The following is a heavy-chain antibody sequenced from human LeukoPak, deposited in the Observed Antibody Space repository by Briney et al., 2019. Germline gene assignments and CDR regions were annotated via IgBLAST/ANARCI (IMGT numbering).Heavy chain of an antibody. CDR2: IYYTGST. CDR1: GGSISSYY. D-gene: IGHD2-2*02. Sequence: PSETLSFTCTVSGGSISSYYWSWIRQPPGKGLEWIGYIYYTGSTNYNPSLKSRVTMSLDTSKNQFSLKLSSVTAADTAVYYCARFGCSSTSCYNYYYYYMDVWGKGTTVTVSS. J-gene: IGHJ6*03. CDR3: ARFGCSSTSCYNYYYYYMDV. V-gene: IGHV4-59*01.